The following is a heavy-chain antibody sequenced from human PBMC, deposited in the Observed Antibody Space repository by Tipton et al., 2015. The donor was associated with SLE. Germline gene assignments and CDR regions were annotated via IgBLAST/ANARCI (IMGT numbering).Heavy chain of an antibody. Sequence: GLVKPSETLSLTCTVSSGSISSHYWSWIRQPPGKGLEWIGYIYYSGSTNYNPSLKSRVTISVDTSKNQFSLKLSSVTTADTAVYYCARDRFRYSSSWMYYSGMDVWGQGTTVTVSS. V-gene: IGHV4-59*11. D-gene: IGHD6-13*01. CDR3: ARDRFRYSSSWMYYSGMDV. CDR1: SGSISSHY. J-gene: IGHJ6*02. CDR2: IYYSGST.